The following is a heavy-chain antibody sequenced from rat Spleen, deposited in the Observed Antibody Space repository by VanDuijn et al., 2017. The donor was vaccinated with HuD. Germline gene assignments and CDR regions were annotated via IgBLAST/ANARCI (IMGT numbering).Heavy chain of an antibody. D-gene: IGHD2-5*01. J-gene: IGHJ2*01. CDR1: GFTFSNYY. Sequence: DVQLVESGGGLVQPGRSMKLSCTALGFTFSNYYMAWVRQAPTRGLEWVASINSGGGNTYYRDSVKGRFTLSRDNAKSTLYLQMGSLRSEDTATYYCTRGGYFRHWGQGVMVTVSS. CDR3: TRGGYFRH. CDR2: INSGGGNT. V-gene: IGHV5-25*01.